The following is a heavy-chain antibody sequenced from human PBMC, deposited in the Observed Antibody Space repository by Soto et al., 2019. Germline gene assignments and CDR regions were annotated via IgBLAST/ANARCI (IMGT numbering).Heavy chain of an antibody. CDR3: AKDGYDYIWGSYRRNDAFDI. V-gene: IGHV3-23*01. CDR2: ISGSGGST. CDR1: GFTFSSYA. D-gene: IGHD3-16*02. J-gene: IGHJ3*02. Sequence: EVQLLESGGGLVQPGGSLRLSCAASGFTFSSYAMSWVRQAPGKGLEWVSAISGSGGSTYYADSVKGRFTISRDNSKNTLDLQMNSLRAEDTAVYYCAKDGYDYIWGSYRRNDAFDIWGQGTMVTVSS.